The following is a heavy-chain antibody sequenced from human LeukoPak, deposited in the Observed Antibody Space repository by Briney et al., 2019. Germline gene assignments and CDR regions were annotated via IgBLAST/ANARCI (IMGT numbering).Heavy chain of an antibody. Sequence: ASVKVSCKASGYTFTSYGISWVRQAPGQGLEWMGWISADNGNTNCAQNLQDRVTMTADTSTSTAYMELRSLRSDDTAVYYCARSDNQNTGTYESLSKYWGQGTLVTVSS. D-gene: IGHD1-26*01. CDR1: GYTFTSYG. CDR2: ISADNGNT. J-gene: IGHJ4*02. CDR3: ARSDNQNTGTYESLSKY. V-gene: IGHV1-18*01.